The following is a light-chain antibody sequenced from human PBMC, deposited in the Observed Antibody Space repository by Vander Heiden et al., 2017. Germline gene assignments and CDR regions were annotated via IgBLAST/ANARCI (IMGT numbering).Light chain of an antibody. CDR1: QGIRSD. V-gene: IGKV1-6*02. Sequence: AIQMTQSPSSLSASVGDRVTITCRASQGIRSDVNWFQQKPGKAPKLLISAASNLKSGVPSRFSGSGSGTDFTLTISSLQPEDFATYYCLQDYNYWTFGQGTKVEIK. CDR2: AAS. CDR3: LQDYNYWT. J-gene: IGKJ1*01.